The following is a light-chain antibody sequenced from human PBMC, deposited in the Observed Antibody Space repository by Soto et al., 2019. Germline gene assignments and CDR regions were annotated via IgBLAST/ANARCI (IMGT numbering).Light chain of an antibody. CDR3: SSYAGSSNV. J-gene: IGLJ1*01. CDR1: SSDVGGYNY. V-gene: IGLV2-8*01. Sequence: QSALTQPPSASGSPGQSVAISCTGTSSDVGGYNYVSWYQQHPGKAPKLMIYEVNKRPSGVPDRFSGSTSGNTASLTVAGLQADDEADYYCSSYAGSSNVFGTGTKLTVL. CDR2: EVN.